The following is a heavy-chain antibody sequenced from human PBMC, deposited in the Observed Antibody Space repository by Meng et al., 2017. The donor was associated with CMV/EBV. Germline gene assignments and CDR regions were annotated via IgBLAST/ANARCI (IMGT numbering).Heavy chain of an antibody. V-gene: IGHV1-18*01. CDR2: ISAYNGNT. D-gene: IGHD2-2*01. Sequence: ASVKVSCKASGYTFTSYGISGVRQAPGQGLEWMGWISAYNGNTNYAQKLQGRVTMTTDTSTSTAYMELRSLRSDDTAVYYCATSARTGIVVVPAAYDYWGQGTLVTVSS. CDR1: GYTFTSYG. J-gene: IGHJ4*02. CDR3: ATSARTGIVVVPAAYDY.